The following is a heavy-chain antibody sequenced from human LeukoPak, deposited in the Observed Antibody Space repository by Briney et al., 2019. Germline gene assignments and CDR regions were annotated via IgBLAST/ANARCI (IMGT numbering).Heavy chain of an antibody. D-gene: IGHD6-13*01. V-gene: IGHV3-74*01. CDR3: AKDLGSSWDDYYYYMDV. CDR2: IYNDGSTT. CDR1: GFMFSKSW. J-gene: IGHJ6*03. Sequence: GGSLRLSCAASGFMFSKSWMHWVRQVPGKGLVWVARIYNDGSTTNYADSVKGRFTISRDNSKNTLYLQMNSLRAEDTAVYYCAKDLGSSWDDYYYYMDVWGKGTTVTISS.